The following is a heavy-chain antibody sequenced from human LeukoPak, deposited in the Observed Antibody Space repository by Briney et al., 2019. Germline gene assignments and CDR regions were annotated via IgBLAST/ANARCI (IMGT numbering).Heavy chain of an antibody. CDR2: IGSTGDT. J-gene: IGHJ6*04. V-gene: IGHV3-13*01. Sequence: GSLRLSCAVSGFTLTDYDMHWVRQATGRGLEWVSAIGSTGDTYYPGFVKGRFTISRESAKRSLYLQMNSLRAGDTAVYYCVRGASRYSSPDVWGKGTTVTVSS. CDR3: VRGASRYSSPDV. D-gene: IGHD6-13*01. CDR1: GFTLTDYD.